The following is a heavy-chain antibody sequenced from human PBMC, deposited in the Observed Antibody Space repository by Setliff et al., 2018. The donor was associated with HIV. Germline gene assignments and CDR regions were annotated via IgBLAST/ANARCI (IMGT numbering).Heavy chain of an antibody. D-gene: IGHD4-4*01. J-gene: IGHJ6*03. V-gene: IGHV3-30*02. CDR3: AKDPVLATVTRYYYYYMDV. CDR1: GFTFSSDG. Sequence: PGGSLRLSCAASGFTFSSDGMHWVRQAPGKGLEWVGFIRNDGSTTDYADSVKGRFTISRDNSKNTLYLQLNSLRAEDTAVYYCAKDPVLATVTRYYYYYMDVWGKGTTVTVSS. CDR2: IRNDGSTT.